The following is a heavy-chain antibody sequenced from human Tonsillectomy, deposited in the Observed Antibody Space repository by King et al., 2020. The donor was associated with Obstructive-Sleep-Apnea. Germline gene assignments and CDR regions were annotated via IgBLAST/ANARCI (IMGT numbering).Heavy chain of an antibody. CDR2: IIPILGVA. V-gene: IGHV1-69*04. D-gene: IGHD3-3*01. CDR3: ARGRTIFAVIRSGHPYYFDY. J-gene: IGHJ4*02. Sequence: VQLVQSGAEVKKPGSSVRVSCKASGNTFSNYAINWVRQAPGQGLECMGGIIPILGVANSAQKFQGRVTITADKSTSTAFMELNTLRSAETAVYYCARGRTIFAVIRSGHPYYFDYWGQGTLVTVSS. CDR1: GNTFSNYA.